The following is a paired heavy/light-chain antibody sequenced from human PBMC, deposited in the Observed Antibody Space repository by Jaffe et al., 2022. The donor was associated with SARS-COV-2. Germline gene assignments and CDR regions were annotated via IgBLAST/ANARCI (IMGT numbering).Light chain of an antibody. CDR2: WAS. Sequence: DIVMTQSPDSLAVSLGERATISCKSSQNILYSSKNKNYLAWYQQKPGQPPKLLIYWASTRESGVPDRFSGSGSGTDFTLTISSLQAEDVAVYYCQQYSNTPFTFGPGTKVEIK. CDR3: QQYSNTPFT. V-gene: IGKV4-1*01. CDR1: QNILYSSKNKNY. J-gene: IGKJ3*01.
Heavy chain of an antibody. CDR2: IDWEDDK. Sequence: QVTLRESGPAVVKPTQTLTLTCTFSGFSLTSSGMCLNWIRQSPGKALEWLALIDWEDDKYYSTSLRTRLTISKDNSRNQVVLTLTNMDPVDTATYYCARTRHRRHDAFDVWGQGTMVTVSS. CDR3: ARTRHRRHDAFDV. V-gene: IGHV2-70*01. J-gene: IGHJ3*01. CDR1: GFSLTSSGMC.